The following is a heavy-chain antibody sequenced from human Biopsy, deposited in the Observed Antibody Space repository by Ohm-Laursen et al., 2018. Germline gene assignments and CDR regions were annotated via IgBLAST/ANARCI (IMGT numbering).Heavy chain of an antibody. CDR2: IIPLLGIT. CDR1: GGIFSRYV. D-gene: IGHD2-2*02. V-gene: IGHV1-69*04. CDR3: AREYPEGDV. Sequence: SSVKVSCKASGGIFSRYVMSWVRQAPGQGLEWMGRIIPLLGITNYTERFQGRVTISVDRSTSTAYMELSSLKSEDTAVYYCAREYPEGDVWGQGTSVTVSS. J-gene: IGHJ6*02.